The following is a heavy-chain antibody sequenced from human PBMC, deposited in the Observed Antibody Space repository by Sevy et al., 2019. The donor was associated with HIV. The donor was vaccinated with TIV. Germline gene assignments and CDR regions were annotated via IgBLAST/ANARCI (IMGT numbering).Heavy chain of an antibody. D-gene: IGHD2-2*01. J-gene: IGHJ3*02. Sequence: SETLSLTCAVYGGSFSGYYWSWIRQPPGKGLEWIGEINHSGSTNYNPSLKSRVTITVDTSKNQFSLKLSSVTAADTAVYYCARHCSSTSCSHAFDIWGQGTMVTVSS. CDR3: ARHCSSTSCSHAFDI. V-gene: IGHV4-34*01. CDR1: GGSFSGYY. CDR2: INHSGST.